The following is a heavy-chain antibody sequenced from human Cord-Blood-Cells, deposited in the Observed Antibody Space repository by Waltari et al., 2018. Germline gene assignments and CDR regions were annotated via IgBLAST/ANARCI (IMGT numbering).Heavy chain of an antibody. Sequence: EVQLVESGGGLVQPGGSLRLSCAASGFTFSSYWMSWVRQALGKGLECVANIKQDGSEKYYVDSVKGRFTISRDNAMNSLYLQMNSLRAEETAVYYCARDQYDSSSYDYWGQGTLVTVSS. J-gene: IGHJ4*02. CDR3: ARDQYDSSSYDY. V-gene: IGHV3-7*01. CDR1: GFTFSSYW. D-gene: IGHD3-22*01. CDR2: IKQDGSEK.